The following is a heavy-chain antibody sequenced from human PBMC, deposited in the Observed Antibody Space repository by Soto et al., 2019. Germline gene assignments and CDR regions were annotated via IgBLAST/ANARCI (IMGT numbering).Heavy chain of an antibody. V-gene: IGHV1-24*01. J-gene: IGHJ4*02. CDR2: FDPEDADT. CDR1: GYTLTELS. D-gene: IGHD3-10*01. Sequence: ASVKVSFKVSGYTLTELSMHWVRQAPGKGLAWMGGFDPEDADTIYAQKFQGRFTMTEDTSTDTAYMELSNLRSEDTAVYYCATLKSDLGLAGNYFNYFDYWGQGTLVTVSS. CDR3: ATLKSDLGLAGNYFNYFDY.